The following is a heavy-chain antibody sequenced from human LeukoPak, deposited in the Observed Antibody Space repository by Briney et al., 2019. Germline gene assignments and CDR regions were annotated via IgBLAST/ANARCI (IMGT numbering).Heavy chain of an antibody. CDR2: ISAYNGNT. CDR3: AREIAVADALDY. J-gene: IGHJ4*02. CDR1: GYTFTSYG. Sequence: RASVKVSCKASGYTFTSYGISWVRQAPGQGLERMGWISAYNGNTNYAQKLQGRVTMTTDTSTSTAYMELRSLRSDDTAVYYCAREIAVADALDYWGQGTLVTVSS. V-gene: IGHV1-18*01. D-gene: IGHD6-19*01.